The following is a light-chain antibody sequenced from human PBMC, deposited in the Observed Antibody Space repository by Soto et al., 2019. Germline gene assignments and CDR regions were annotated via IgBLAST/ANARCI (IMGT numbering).Light chain of an antibody. CDR1: QSVASNY. J-gene: IGKJ1*01. V-gene: IGKV3-20*01. CDR2: AAS. CDR3: QQYGSSPRT. Sequence: EIVVTQSPDTLSLSPGERATLSCRASQSVASNYLAWYQQKPGQAPRLLIHAASRRATGIPDRFSGSGSGTDFTLTISRLEPEDFAVYYWQQYGSSPRTFGQGTKVEIK.